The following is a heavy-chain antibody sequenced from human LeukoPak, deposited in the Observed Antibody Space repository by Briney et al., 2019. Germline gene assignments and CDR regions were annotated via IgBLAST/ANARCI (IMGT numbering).Heavy chain of an antibody. Sequence: GGSLRLSCAASGFTFDDYAMDWVRQAPGKGLEWVSGISWNSGSIGYADSVKGRFTISRDNAKNSLYLQMNSLRAEDTALYYCAKDITSSGWYEVFDYWGQGTLVTVSS. D-gene: IGHD6-19*01. CDR1: GFTFDDYA. J-gene: IGHJ4*02. CDR3: AKDITSSGWYEVFDY. CDR2: ISWNSGSI. V-gene: IGHV3-9*01.